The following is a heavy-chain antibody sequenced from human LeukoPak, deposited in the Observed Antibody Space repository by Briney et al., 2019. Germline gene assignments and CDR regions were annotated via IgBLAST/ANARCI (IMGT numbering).Heavy chain of an antibody. CDR3: ARGTVFGVATNWFDP. J-gene: IGHJ5*02. CDR1: GGSISGYY. V-gene: IGHV4-59*01. Sequence: PSETLSLTCSVSGGSISGYYWSWIRQPPGKGLEWIGDMYYSGSTNYNPSLQSRVPISVDTSKKQISLKLNSVTAADTAVYYCARGTVFGVATNWFDPWGQGTLVTVSS. D-gene: IGHD3-3*01. CDR2: MYYSGST.